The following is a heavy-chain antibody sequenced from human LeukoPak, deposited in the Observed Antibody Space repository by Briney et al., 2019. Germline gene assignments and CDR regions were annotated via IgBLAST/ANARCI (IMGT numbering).Heavy chain of an antibody. D-gene: IGHD3-3*01. V-gene: IGHV3-30*18. Sequence: GGSLRLSCAVSGFTFSNYGMHWVRQPPGKGLEWVSFISDDGDNKHYADSVKGRLTASRDNSKSTLFLQMNSLRVEDTAVYYCVKATRGNLWNGLPWDHSDKWGQGTLVTVSS. CDR2: ISDDGDNK. CDR3: VKATRGNLWNGLPWDHSDK. CDR1: GFTFSNYG. J-gene: IGHJ4*02.